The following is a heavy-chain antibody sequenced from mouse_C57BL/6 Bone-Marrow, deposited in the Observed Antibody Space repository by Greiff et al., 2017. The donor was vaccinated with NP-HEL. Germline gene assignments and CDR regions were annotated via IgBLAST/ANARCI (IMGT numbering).Heavy chain of an antibody. V-gene: IGHV1-53*01. Sequence: VQLQQPGTELVKPGASVKLSCKASGYTFTSYWMHWVKQRPGQGLEWIGNITTSNGGTNYNEKFKSKATLTVDKSSSTAYMQLSSLTSEDSAVYYCARSGKEDYGNYWGQGTTLTVSS. J-gene: IGHJ2*01. CDR1: GYTFTSYW. D-gene: IGHD2-1*01. CDR2: ITTSNGGT. CDR3: ARSGKEDYGNY.